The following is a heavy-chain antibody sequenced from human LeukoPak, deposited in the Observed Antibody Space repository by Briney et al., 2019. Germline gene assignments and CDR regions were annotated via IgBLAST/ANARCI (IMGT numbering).Heavy chain of an antibody. CDR3: AKHRVAVSGVAQFDY. D-gene: IGHD6-19*01. CDR2: ISGSGDIT. CDR1: GFTFSSYA. J-gene: IGHJ4*02. Sequence: GGSLRLSCAASGFTFSSYAMIWVRQAPGKGLEWVSGISGSGDITYYADSVKGRFTISRDNSKNTLYLQMNSLRAEDTAVFYCAKHRVAVSGVAQFDYWGQGTQVTVSS. V-gene: IGHV3-23*01.